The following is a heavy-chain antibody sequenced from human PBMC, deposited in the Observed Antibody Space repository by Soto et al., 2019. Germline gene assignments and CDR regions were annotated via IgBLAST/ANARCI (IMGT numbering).Heavy chain of an antibody. J-gene: IGHJ4*02. CDR1: GFTFSSGA. CDR3: ARSEVCSSTSCYKYFDY. V-gene: IGHV3-64*01. Sequence: PGGSLRLSCAASGFTFSSGAMHWVRQAPGKGLEYVSAISSNGGSTYYANSVKGRFTISRDNSKNTLYLQMGSLRAEDMAVYYCARSEVCSSTSCYKYFDYWGQGTLVTVSS. CDR2: ISSNGGST. D-gene: IGHD2-2*02.